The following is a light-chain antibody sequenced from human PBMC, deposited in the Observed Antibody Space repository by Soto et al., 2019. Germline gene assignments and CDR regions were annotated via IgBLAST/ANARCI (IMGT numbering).Light chain of an antibody. CDR1: QGVKTSN. Sequence: VLKQQPATLSLSLGPRATGSRWASQGVKTSNLVWFQQKPGLAPRLLIFGASSRATGIPDRFSGSGSGTDFTPTISRLEPEDFAVYYCQQFVNSRTVGEGTKVDIK. CDR3: QQFVNSRT. J-gene: IGKJ1*01. V-gene: IGKV3-20*01. CDR2: GAS.